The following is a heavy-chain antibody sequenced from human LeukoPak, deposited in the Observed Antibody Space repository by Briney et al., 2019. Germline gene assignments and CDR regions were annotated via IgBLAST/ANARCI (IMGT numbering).Heavy chain of an antibody. Sequence: GESLKISCKGSGYSFTSYWIGWVRQMPGKGLEWMGIIYPGDSDTRYSPSFQGQVTISADKSISTAYLQWSSLKAPDTAMYYCARVRITMVRGVISYGMDVWGQGTTVTVSS. V-gene: IGHV5-51*01. CDR3: ARVRITMVRGVISYGMDV. J-gene: IGHJ6*02. CDR2: IYPGDSDT. CDR1: GYSFTSYW. D-gene: IGHD3-10*01.